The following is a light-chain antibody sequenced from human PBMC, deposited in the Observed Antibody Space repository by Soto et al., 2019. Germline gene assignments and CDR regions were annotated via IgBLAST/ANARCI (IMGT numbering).Light chain of an antibody. CDR1: SSDVGGYNY. J-gene: IGLJ1*01. CDR3: SSYAGSRNV. V-gene: IGLV2-8*01. Sequence: QSVLTQPPSASGSPGQSVAISCIGTSSDVGGYNYVSWYQQHPGKAPKLMIYEVNKRPSGVPDRFSGSKSGNTASLTVSGLQAEDEADYYCSSYAGSRNVFGAGTKVSV. CDR2: EVN.